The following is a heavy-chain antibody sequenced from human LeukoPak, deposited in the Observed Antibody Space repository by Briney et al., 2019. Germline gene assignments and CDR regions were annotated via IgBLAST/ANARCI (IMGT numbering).Heavy chain of an antibody. Sequence: SETLSLTCTVSGGSISSYYWSWIRQPPGKGLEWIGYIYYSGSTNYKPSLKSRVTISVDTSKNQFSLKLSSVTAADTAVYYCARSSLYYYYYGVDVWGQGTTLTVSS. CDR2: IYYSGST. CDR3: ARSSLYYYYYGVDV. J-gene: IGHJ6*02. V-gene: IGHV4-59*08. CDR1: GGSISSYY.